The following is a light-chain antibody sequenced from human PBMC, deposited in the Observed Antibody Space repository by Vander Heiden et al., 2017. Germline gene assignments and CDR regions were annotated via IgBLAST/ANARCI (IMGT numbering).Light chain of an antibody. CDR3: QTWDTITGV. Sequence: YELVQPTSVSVSPGQTASITSPGDKLETKYTFWYQHKAGQSPLLVIYQDMKRPSGIPERFSGSNSGTTATLTITGAQAMDEADYYCQTWDTITGVFGGGTKLTVL. CDR2: QDM. V-gene: IGLV3-1*01. J-gene: IGLJ2*01. CDR1: KLETKY.